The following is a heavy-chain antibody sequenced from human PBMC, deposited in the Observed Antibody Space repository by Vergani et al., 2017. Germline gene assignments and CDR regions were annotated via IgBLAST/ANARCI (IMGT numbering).Heavy chain of an antibody. CDR1: GASVNSYY. CDR2: VSFRGDT. Sequence: QVKLQESGPGLVKPSETLSLTCTVSGASVNSYYWSWIRQPPGKGLEWMGYVSFRGDTLYDPSVKGRMTISLNTSSNQFSLYLTSVTAADTAVYYCARSLIYYGSGSPDYLGQGTLVTVSS. D-gene: IGHD3-10*01. J-gene: IGHJ4*02. CDR3: ARSLIYYGSGSPDY. V-gene: IGHV4-59*02.